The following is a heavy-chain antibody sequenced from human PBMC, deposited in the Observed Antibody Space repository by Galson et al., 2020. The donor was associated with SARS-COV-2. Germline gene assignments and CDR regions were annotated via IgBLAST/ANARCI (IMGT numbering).Heavy chain of an antibody. V-gene: IGHV3-13*01. CDR2: IGTAGDT. Sequence: GGSLRLSCAASGFTFSSYDMHWVRQATGKGLEWVSAIGTAGDTYYPGSVKGRFTISRENAKNSLYLQMNSLRAGDTAVYYCARVNYDFWSGYYNHYYYYYMDVWGKGTTVTVSS. D-gene: IGHD3-3*01. CDR3: ARVNYDFWSGYYNHYYYYYMDV. CDR1: GFTFSSYD. J-gene: IGHJ6*03.